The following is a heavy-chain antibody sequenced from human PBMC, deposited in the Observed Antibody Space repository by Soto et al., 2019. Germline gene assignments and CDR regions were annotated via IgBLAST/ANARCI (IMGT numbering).Heavy chain of an antibody. D-gene: IGHD2-15*01. Sequence: PSETLSLTCTVSGGSISSSSYYWGWIRQPPGKGLEWIGSIYYSGSTYYNPSLKSRVTISVDTSKNQFSLKLSSVTAADTAVYYCARLGGGNGLPCDYWCQGTLVTVSS. CDR1: GGSISSSSYY. J-gene: IGHJ4*02. CDR3: ARLGGGNGLPCDY. CDR2: IYYSGST. V-gene: IGHV4-39*01.